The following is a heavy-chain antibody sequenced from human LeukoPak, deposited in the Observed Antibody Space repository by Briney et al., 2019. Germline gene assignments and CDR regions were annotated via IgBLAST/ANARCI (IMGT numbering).Heavy chain of an antibody. Sequence: GGSLRLSCGASGFTFSTYAMSWVRQAPGKGLEWVSAISGSGGSTYYADSVKGRFTISRDNSKNTLYLQMNSLRAEDTAVYYCAKDLLSNYGDEDYWGQGTLVTVSS. CDR3: AKDLLSNYGDEDY. J-gene: IGHJ4*02. CDR2: ISGSGGST. CDR1: GFTFSTYA. V-gene: IGHV3-23*01. D-gene: IGHD4/OR15-4a*01.